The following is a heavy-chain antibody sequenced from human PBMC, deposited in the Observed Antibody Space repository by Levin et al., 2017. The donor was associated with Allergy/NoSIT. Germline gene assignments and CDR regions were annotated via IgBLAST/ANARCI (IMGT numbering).Heavy chain of an antibody. CDR2: IKQDGSEK. D-gene: IGHD5-12*01. J-gene: IGHJ4*02. CDR1: GFTFSNHW. Sequence: GGSLRLSCGASGFTFSNHWMSWVRQAPGKGLEWVANIKQDGSEKYYVDSVKGRFTISRDNAKNSLYLQMNSLRAEDTAVYYCAWSLSGYDNFDYWGQGTLVTVSS. CDR3: AWSLSGYDNFDY. V-gene: IGHV3-7*01.